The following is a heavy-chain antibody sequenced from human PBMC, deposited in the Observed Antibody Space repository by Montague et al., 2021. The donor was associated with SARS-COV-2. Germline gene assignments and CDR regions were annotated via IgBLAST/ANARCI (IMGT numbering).Heavy chain of an antibody. CDR3: ARHPLGYCSSTSCYVG. V-gene: IGHV4-4*02. Sequence: SETLSLTCVVSGDSISTDNWWTWVRLPPGKGLEWVGEIYHTGSTKYKPSLKSRVSISVDTSKNQFPLKLSSVTAADTAVYYCARHPLGYCSSTSCYVGWGQGTLVTVSS. D-gene: IGHD2-2*01. CDR2: IYHTGST. CDR1: GDSISTDNW. J-gene: IGHJ4*02.